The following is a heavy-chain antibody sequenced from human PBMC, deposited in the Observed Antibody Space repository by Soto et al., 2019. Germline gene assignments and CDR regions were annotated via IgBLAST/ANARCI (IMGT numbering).Heavy chain of an antibody. Sequence: GGSLRLSCAASGFTFSSYSMNWVRQAPGKGLEWASSISSSSSYIYYADSVKGRFTISRDNAKNSLYLQMNSLRAEDTAVYYCARGWAAAGIYYYYGMDVWGQGTTVTVSS. CDR2: ISSSSSYI. CDR3: ARGWAAAGIYYYYGMDV. J-gene: IGHJ6*02. CDR1: GFTFSSYS. V-gene: IGHV3-21*01. D-gene: IGHD6-13*01.